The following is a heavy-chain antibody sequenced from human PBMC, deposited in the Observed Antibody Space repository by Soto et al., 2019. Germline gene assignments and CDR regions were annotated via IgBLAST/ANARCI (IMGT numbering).Heavy chain of an antibody. V-gene: IGHV3-30*18. CDR2: ISYDGSNK. J-gene: IGHJ4*02. Sequence: GGSLRLSCAASGFTFSSYGMHWVRQAPGKGLEWVAVISYDGSNKYYADSVKGRFTISRDNSKNTLYLQMNSLRAEDTAVYYCAKDRPIDYWGQGTLVTVSS. CDR1: GFTFSSYG. CDR3: AKDRPIDY.